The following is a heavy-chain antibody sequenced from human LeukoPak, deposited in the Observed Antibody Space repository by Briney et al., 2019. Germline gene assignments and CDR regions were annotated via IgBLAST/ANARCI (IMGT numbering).Heavy chain of an antibody. CDR1: GFTFSSYA. J-gene: IGHJ4*02. D-gene: IGHD6-13*01. CDR2: ISGSGGST. Sequence: GGSLRLPCAASGFTFSSYAMSWVRQAPGKGLEWVSAISGSGGSTYYADSVKGRFTISRDNSKNTLYLQMNSLRAEDTAVYYCAKAGRGGSSWYTDWGQGTLVTVSS. CDR3: AKAGRGGSSWYTD. V-gene: IGHV3-23*01.